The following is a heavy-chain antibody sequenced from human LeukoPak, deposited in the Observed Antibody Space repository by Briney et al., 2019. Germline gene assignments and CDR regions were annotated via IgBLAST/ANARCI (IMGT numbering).Heavy chain of an antibody. CDR1: GGSFSGYY. Sequence: SETLSLTCAVYGGSFSGYYWSWIRQPPGKGLEWIGEINHSGSTNYNPSLKSRVTISVDTPKNQFSLKLSSVTAADTAVYYCASGSYYGKGYYFDYWGQGTLVTVTS. J-gene: IGHJ4*02. D-gene: IGHD1-26*01. CDR2: INHSGST. V-gene: IGHV4-34*01. CDR3: ASGSYYGKGYYFDY.